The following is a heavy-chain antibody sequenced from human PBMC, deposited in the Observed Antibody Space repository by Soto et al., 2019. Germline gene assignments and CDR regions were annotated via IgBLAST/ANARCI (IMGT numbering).Heavy chain of an antibody. V-gene: IGHV3-30*03. CDR2: ISYDGSNK. J-gene: IGHJ6*02. CDR3: AREWWYQYYYGMDV. CDR1: GFTFSSYG. Sequence: QVQLVESGGGVVQPGRSLRLSCAASGFTFSSYGMHWVRQAPGKGLEWVAVISYDGSNKYHADSVKGRFTISRDNSKNTLYLQMNSLRAEDTAVYYCAREWWYQYYYGMDVWGQGTTVTVSS. D-gene: IGHD2-15*01.